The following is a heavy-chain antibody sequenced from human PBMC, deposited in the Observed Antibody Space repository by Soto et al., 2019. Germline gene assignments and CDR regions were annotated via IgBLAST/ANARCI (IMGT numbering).Heavy chain of an antibody. D-gene: IGHD2-21*01. Sequence: QLQLQESGSGLVKPSQTLSLTCAVSGGSIDSGGYSWNWIRQPPGNGLEWIGYSYHTGAAHYNASLEGRVSLSVDMSKNKFSLQMSSVTAADTAVYYCVRASYILPFDPWGQGIFVTVSS. CDR2: SYHTGAA. V-gene: IGHV4-30-2*01. CDR3: VRASYILPFDP. CDR1: GGSIDSGGYS. J-gene: IGHJ5*02.